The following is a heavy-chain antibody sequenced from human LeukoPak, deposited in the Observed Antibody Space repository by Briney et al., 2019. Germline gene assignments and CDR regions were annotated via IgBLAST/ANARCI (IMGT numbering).Heavy chain of an antibody. CDR2: INPSGGST. CDR3: ARAGYVWGSYRPYFDY. V-gene: IGHV1-46*01. Sequence: ASVKVSCKASGGTFSSYAISWVRQAPGQGLEWMGIINPSGGSTSYAQKFQGRVTMTRDTSTSTVYMELSSLRSEDTAVYYCARAGYVWGSYRPYFDYWGQGTLVTVSS. D-gene: IGHD3-16*02. CDR1: GGTFSSYA. J-gene: IGHJ4*02.